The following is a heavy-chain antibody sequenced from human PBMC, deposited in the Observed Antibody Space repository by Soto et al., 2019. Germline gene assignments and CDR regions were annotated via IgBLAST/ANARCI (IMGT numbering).Heavy chain of an antibody. J-gene: IGHJ3*02. CDR3: ATAYGSGSYLRAFDI. D-gene: IGHD3-10*01. Sequence: QVQLVESGGGVVQPGRSLRLSCAASGFTFSSYAMHWVRQAPGKGLEWVAVISYDGSNKYYADSVKGRFTISRDNSKNTLYLQMNSLRAEDTAVYYCATAYGSGSYLRAFDIWGQGTMVTVSS. CDR2: ISYDGSNK. V-gene: IGHV3-30-3*01. CDR1: GFTFSSYA.